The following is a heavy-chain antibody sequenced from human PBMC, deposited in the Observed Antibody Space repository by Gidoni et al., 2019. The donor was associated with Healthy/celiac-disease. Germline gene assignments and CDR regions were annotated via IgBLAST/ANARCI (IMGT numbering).Heavy chain of an antibody. J-gene: IGHJ6*02. D-gene: IGHD6-19*01. CDR2: MNTNSGNT. Sequence: QVQLVQSGAEVKKPGASVKVSCKDSGYTFTSYDINWVRQATGQGLEWMGWMNTNSGNTGYAQEFQGRVTMTRNTSISTAYMELSSLRSEDTAVYYCARVGQQWLVYYYYGMDVWGQGTTVTVSS. V-gene: IGHV1-8*01. CDR3: ARVGQQWLVYYYYGMDV. CDR1: GYTFTSYD.